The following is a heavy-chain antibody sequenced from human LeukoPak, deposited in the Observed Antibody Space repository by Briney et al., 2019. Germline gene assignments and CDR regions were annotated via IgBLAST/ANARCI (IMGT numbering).Heavy chain of an antibody. D-gene: IGHD2-2*02. Sequence: PGGSLRLSCAASGFTFSSYSMNWVRQAPGKGLEWVSYISSSSSTIYYADSVKGRFTISRDNAKNSLYLQMNSLRAEDTAVYYCASSGGYCSSTSCYTGLDYWGQGTLVTVSS. CDR1: GFTFSSYS. CDR2: ISSSSSTI. V-gene: IGHV3-48*04. CDR3: ASSGGYCSSTSCYTGLDY. J-gene: IGHJ4*02.